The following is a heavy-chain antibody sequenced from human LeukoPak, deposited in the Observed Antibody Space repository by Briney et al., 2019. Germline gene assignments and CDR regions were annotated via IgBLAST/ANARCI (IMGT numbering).Heavy chain of an antibody. CDR2: ISSSGSTI. Sequence: GGSLRLSCAASGFTFNSYEMNWVRQAPGKGLEWVSYISSSGSTIYYADSVKGRFTISRDNAKNSLYLQMNSLRAEDTAVYYCARPYCGGDCYSYFDYWGQGTLVTVSS. D-gene: IGHD2-21*02. CDR1: GFTFNSYE. V-gene: IGHV3-48*03. CDR3: ARPYCGGDCYSYFDY. J-gene: IGHJ4*02.